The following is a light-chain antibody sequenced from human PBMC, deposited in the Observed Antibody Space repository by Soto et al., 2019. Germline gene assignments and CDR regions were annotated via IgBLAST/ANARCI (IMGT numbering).Light chain of an antibody. CDR3: SSYASTSTPCV. CDR1: SSDIGGHNY. CDR2: EVS. Sequence: QSALTQPASVSGSPGQSITVSCTGTSSDIGGHNYVSWYQQHPGKAPKLIIYEVSNRPSGASNRFSGSKSGNTASLTISGLQAEDEADYYCSSYASTSTPCVFGTGTKVTVL. J-gene: IGLJ1*01. V-gene: IGLV2-14*01.